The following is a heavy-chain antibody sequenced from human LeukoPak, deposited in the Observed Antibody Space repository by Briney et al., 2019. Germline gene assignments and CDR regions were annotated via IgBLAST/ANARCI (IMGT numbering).Heavy chain of an antibody. CDR1: GYTFTGYY. Sequence: ASVKVSCKASGYTFTGYYMHWVRQAPGQGLEWMGWINPNSGGTNYAQKFQGRVTMTRDTSLSTAYMELSRLRSDDTAVYYCARVVVPAAIDFDYWGQGTLVTVSS. CDR3: ARVVVPAAIDFDY. J-gene: IGHJ4*02. D-gene: IGHD2-2*01. V-gene: IGHV1-2*02. CDR2: INPNSGGT.